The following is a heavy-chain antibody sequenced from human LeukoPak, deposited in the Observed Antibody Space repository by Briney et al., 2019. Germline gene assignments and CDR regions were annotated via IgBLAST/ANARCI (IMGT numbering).Heavy chain of an antibody. CDR1: GFTFSSSA. J-gene: IGHJ4*02. CDR2: ISSSSSYI. Sequence: AGGSLRLSCAASGFTFSSSAMSWVRQAPGKGLEWVSSISSSSSYIYYADSVKGRFTISRDNAKNSLYLQMNSLRAEDTAVYYCARGYYDSSGYPEGWYWGQGTLVTVSS. D-gene: IGHD3-22*01. CDR3: ARGYYDSSGYPEGWY. V-gene: IGHV3-21*01.